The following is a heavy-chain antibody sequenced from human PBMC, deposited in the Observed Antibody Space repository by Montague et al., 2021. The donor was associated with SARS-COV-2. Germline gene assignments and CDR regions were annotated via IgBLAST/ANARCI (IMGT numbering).Heavy chain of an antibody. CDR1: GASIRGAYH. Sequence: TLSLTCSVSGASIRGAYHWSWIRQHPGKDLWWIEHTYNDRPIYYNPSLRGRASISLYTSENRFSLTLTSVTAADTALYYCAAYIIGAGGRGYWGQGALVTVSS. V-gene: IGHV4-31*03. CDR2: TYNDRPI. CDR3: AAYIIGAGGRGY. D-gene: IGHD3-16*01. J-gene: IGHJ1*01.